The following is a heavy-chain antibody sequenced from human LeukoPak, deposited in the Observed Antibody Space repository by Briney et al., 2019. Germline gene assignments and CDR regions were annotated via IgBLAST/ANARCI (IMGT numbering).Heavy chain of an antibody. V-gene: IGHV4-34*01. CDR3: ARGPASGSNFAWFDP. J-gene: IGHJ5*02. CDR1: GGSLSNYY. CDR2: INHSGST. D-gene: IGHD3-10*01. Sequence: SETLSLTCAVYGGSLSNYYWSWIRQPRGKGLEWIGEINHSGSTKCNPSLKSRITISVDMSKNQFSLELSSVTAADTAIYYCARGPASGSNFAWFDPWGQGTLVTVSS.